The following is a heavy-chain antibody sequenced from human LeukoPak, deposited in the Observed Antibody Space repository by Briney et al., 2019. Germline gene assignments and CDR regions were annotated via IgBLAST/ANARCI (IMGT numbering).Heavy chain of an antibody. CDR2: IYYTGST. V-gene: IGHV4-61*01. J-gene: IGHJ4*02. Sequence: TSETLSLTCTVSGGSVSSGTHYWSWIRQPPGKGLEWIGYIYYTGSTNYNPSFKSRVSMSIDTSKNQFSLKLTSVTAADTAVYYDYWGQGTLVTVSS. CDR3: Y. CDR1: GGSVSSGTHY.